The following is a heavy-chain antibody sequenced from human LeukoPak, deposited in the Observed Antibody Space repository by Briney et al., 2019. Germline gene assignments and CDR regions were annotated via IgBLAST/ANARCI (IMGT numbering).Heavy chain of an antibody. CDR1: GYTFTSYD. J-gene: IGHJ6*03. D-gene: IGHD2-15*01. Sequence: ASVKVSCKASGYTFTSYDINWVRQATGQGLEWMGWMNPNSGNTGYAQKFQGRVTITRNTSISPAYMELSSLRSEVTAVYYCARRKGLFYMDVWGKGTTVTVSS. CDR3: ARRKGLFYMDV. CDR2: MNPNSGNT. V-gene: IGHV1-8*03.